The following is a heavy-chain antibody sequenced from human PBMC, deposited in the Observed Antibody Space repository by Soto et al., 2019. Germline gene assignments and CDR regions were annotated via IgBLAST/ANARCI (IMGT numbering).Heavy chain of an antibody. V-gene: IGHV1-3*01. Sequence: ASVKVSCKASGYTFTSYAMHWVRQAPGQRLEWMGWINAGNGNTKYSQKFQGRVTITRDTSASTAYMELSSLRSEDTAVYYCARDAAQLVRYYFAYWGQGTLVTVSS. CDR1: GYTFTSYA. CDR2: INAGNGNT. J-gene: IGHJ4*02. CDR3: ARDAAQLVRYYFAY. D-gene: IGHD6-6*01.